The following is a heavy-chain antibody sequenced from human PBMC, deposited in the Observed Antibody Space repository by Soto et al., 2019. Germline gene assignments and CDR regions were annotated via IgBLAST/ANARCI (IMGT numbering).Heavy chain of an antibody. D-gene: IGHD3-3*01. Sequence: GGSLRLSCAASGFTFSSYGMHWVRQAPGKGLEWVTVIYYDGSDKYYADSVKGRFTISRDNSKNTLYLQMNSLRAEDTAVYYCARPYDFWSGPSLYGMDVWGQGTTVTVSS. J-gene: IGHJ6*02. V-gene: IGHV3-33*01. CDR2: IYYDGSDK. CDR3: ARPYDFWSGPSLYGMDV. CDR1: GFTFSSYG.